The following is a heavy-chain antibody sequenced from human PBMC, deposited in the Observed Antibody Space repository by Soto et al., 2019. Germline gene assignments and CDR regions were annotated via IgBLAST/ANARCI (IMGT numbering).Heavy chain of an antibody. Sequence: PGGSLRLSCAASGFTFSSYAMSWVRQAPGKGLEWVSAISGSGGSTYYADSVKGRFTISRDNSKNTLYLQMNSLRAEDTAVYYCAKSNHYGSGRPFNYWGQGTLVTSPQ. CDR1: GFTFSSYA. D-gene: IGHD3-10*01. CDR3: AKSNHYGSGRPFNY. CDR2: ISGSGGST. J-gene: IGHJ4*02. V-gene: IGHV3-23*01.